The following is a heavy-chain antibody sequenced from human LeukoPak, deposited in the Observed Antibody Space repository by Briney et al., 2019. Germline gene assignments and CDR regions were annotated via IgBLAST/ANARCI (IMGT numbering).Heavy chain of an antibody. CDR1: GGSISSYY. CDR3: ARDLDGSATNWFDP. CDR2: IYYSGST. V-gene: IGHV4-59*01. D-gene: IGHD3-10*01. J-gene: IGHJ5*02. Sequence: SGTLSLTCTVSGGSISSYYWSWIRQPPGKGLEWIGYIYYSGSTNYNPSLKSRVTISVDTSKNQFSLKLSSVTAADTAVYYCARDLDGSATNWFDPWGQGTLATISS.